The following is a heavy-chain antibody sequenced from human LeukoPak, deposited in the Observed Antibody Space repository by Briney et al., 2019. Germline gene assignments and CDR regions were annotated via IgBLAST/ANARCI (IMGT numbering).Heavy chain of an antibody. J-gene: IGHJ1*01. CDR3: ARDSIPRSIVVVTATLFQH. V-gene: IGHV1-2*02. Sequence: ASVKVSCKASGYTFXGXYMHWVRQAPGQGLEWMGWINPNSXGTNYAQKFQGRVTMTRDTSISTAYMELSRLRSDDTAVYYCARDSIPRSIVVVTATLFQHWGQGTLVTVSS. CDR2: INPNSXGT. CDR1: GYTFXGXY. D-gene: IGHD2-21*02.